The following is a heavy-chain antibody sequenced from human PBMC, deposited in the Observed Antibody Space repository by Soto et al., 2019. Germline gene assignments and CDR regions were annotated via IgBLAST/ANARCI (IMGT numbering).Heavy chain of an antibody. D-gene: IGHD2-15*01. CDR3: ARESPLRVLTY. J-gene: IGHJ4*02. Sequence: SETLSLTCAVSGGSITSNWWSWVRQPPGKGLEWIGEIHHSGSFNYNPSLRSRVTISIDKSKNQLSLKLTSVTAADTAVYYCARESPLRVLTYWGQGTLVTVSS. CDR2: IHHSGSF. V-gene: IGHV4-4*02. CDR1: GGSITSNW.